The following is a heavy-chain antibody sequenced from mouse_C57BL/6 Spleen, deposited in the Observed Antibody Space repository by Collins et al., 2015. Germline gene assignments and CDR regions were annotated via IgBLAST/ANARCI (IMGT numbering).Heavy chain of an antibody. V-gene: IGHV1-42*01. CDR3: AGYYYYGSRGYFDV. J-gene: IGHJ1*03. D-gene: IGHD1-1*01. Sequence: PEKSLEWIGEINPSTGGTTYNQKFKAKATLTVDKSSSTAYMQLKSLTSEDSAVYYCAGYYYYGSRGYFDVWGTGTTVTVSS. CDR2: INPSTGGT.